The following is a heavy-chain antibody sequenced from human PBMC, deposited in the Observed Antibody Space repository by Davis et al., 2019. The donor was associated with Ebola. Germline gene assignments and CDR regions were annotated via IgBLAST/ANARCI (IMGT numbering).Heavy chain of an antibody. CDR1: GYTFTSYG. Sequence: AASVKVSCKASGYTFTSYGISWVRQAPGQGLEWMGWISAYNGNTNYAQKLQGRVTMTTDTSTSTVYMELSSLRSEDTAVYYCARDPVITIFGVVIPRGYYGMDVWGQGTTVTVSS. V-gene: IGHV1-18*04. J-gene: IGHJ6*02. CDR3: ARDPVITIFGVVIPRGYYGMDV. CDR2: ISAYNGNT. D-gene: IGHD3-3*01.